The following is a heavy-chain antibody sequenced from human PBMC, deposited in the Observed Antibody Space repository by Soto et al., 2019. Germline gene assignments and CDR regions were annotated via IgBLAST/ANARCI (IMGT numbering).Heavy chain of an antibody. V-gene: IGHV1-69*13. CDR2: IIPIFGTA. J-gene: IGHJ4*02. CDR1: GGTFSSYA. CDR3: ARAVGLRLGELSLYSAYHYFDY. Sequence: SVKVSCKASGGTFSSYAISWVRQAPGQGLEWMGGIIPIFGTANYAQKFQGRVTITADESTSTAYMELSSLRSEDTAVYYCARAVGLRLGELSLYSAYHYFDYWGQGTLVTVSS. D-gene: IGHD3-16*02.